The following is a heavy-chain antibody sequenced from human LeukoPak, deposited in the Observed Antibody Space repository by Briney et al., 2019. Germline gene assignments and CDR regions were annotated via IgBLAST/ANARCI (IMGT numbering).Heavy chain of an antibody. Sequence: SETLSLTCSVSGDSGTSHGWSWVRQPPGKGQEWIGYVYASGANSDNCNPSLKSRITISVDTSRNQFSLRLNSVTAADTAIYYCARDNVGSLDFWGQGILVTVSS. CDR1: GDSGTSHG. J-gene: IGHJ4*02. CDR2: VYASGAN. V-gene: IGHV4-59*02. CDR3: ARDNVGSLDF. D-gene: IGHD3-10*01.